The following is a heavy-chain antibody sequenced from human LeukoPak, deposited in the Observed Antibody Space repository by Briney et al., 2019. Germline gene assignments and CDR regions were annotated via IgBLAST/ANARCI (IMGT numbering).Heavy chain of an antibody. J-gene: IGHJ6*03. V-gene: IGHV4-39*07. Sequence: SETLSLTCTVSGGSISSNSYYWGWIRQPPGKGLEWIGSIYYSGSTNYNPSLKSRVTISVDTSKNQFSLKLSSVTAADTAVYYCAGPRGKRDFWSGYYTYSHRYYYMDVWGEGTTVTVSS. CDR3: AGPRGKRDFWSGYYTYSHRYYYMDV. CDR1: GGSISSNSYY. D-gene: IGHD3-3*01. CDR2: IYYSGST.